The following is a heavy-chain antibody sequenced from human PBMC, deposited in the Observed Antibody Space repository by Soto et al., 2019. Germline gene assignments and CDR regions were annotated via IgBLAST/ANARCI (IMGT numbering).Heavy chain of an antibody. Sequence: QIQLVQSGAEVKKPGATVRVSCKASGYTFISYGVNWLRQAPGQALEWMGWLSACNGNTKYSQNFQGRVTMARDTSASTAYMELRSLRPEDTAVYYCAREGYTNSWGSIFGTVDHFVDIDFWGKGTKVTVSS. CDR3: AREGYTNSWGSIFGTVDHFVDIDF. CDR2: LSACNGNT. D-gene: IGHD2-2*02. CDR1: GYTFISYG. J-gene: IGHJ6*03. V-gene: IGHV1-18*01.